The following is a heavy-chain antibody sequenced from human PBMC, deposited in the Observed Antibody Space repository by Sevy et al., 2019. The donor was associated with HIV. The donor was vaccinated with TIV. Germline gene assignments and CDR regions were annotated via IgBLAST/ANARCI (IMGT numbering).Heavy chain of an antibody. V-gene: IGHV4-34*01. D-gene: IGHD3-10*01. Sequence: SETLSLTCAVYGGSFSGYYWSWIRQPPGKGQEWIGEINHSGSTNYNPSLKSRVTISVDTSKNQFSLKLSSVTAADTAVYYCARKGITKNWFDPWGQGTLVTVSS. CDR2: INHSGST. J-gene: IGHJ5*02. CDR1: GGSFSGYY. CDR3: ARKGITKNWFDP.